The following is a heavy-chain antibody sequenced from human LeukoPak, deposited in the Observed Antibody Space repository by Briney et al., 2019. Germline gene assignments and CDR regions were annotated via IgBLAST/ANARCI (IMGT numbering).Heavy chain of an antibody. CDR1: GGSFSGYY. Sequence: SETLSLTCAVYGGSFSGYYWSWIRQPPGKGLEWIGEINHSGSTNYNPSLKSRVTISVDTSKNQFSLKLSSVTAADTAVYYCARGGRVAVAANYCYGMDVWGQGTTVTVSS. CDR2: INHSGST. CDR3: ARGGRVAVAANYCYGMDV. D-gene: IGHD6-19*01. V-gene: IGHV4-34*01. J-gene: IGHJ6*02.